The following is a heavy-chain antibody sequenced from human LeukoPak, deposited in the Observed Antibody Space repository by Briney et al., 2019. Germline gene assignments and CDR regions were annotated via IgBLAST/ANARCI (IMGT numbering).Heavy chain of an antibody. V-gene: IGHV3-15*04. CDR2: IESKTDGGTT. CDR3: TTATAMVTTFGY. CDR1: GFTFSNAW. J-gene: IGHJ4*02. D-gene: IGHD5-18*01. Sequence: GGSLRLSCEVSGFTFSNAWISWVHQAPGSGLEWIGRIESKTDGGTTDYAAPVKGRFTISRDDSKNTLYLQMNSLKTEDTAVYYCTTATAMVTTFGYWGQGTLVTVSS.